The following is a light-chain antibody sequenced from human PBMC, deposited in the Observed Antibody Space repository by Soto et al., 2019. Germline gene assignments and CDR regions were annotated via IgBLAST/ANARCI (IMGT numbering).Light chain of an antibody. CDR2: KAS. J-gene: IGKJ2*01. V-gene: IGKV1-5*03. Sequence: DIQMTQSPSTLSASVGDRVTITCRASQSISSWLAWYQQKPGKDPKLLIYKASSLQSGVPSRFSGSGSGTEFTLTISSLQPDDFATYYCQQYDGYPYTFGQGTKLEIK. CDR3: QQYDGYPYT. CDR1: QSISSW.